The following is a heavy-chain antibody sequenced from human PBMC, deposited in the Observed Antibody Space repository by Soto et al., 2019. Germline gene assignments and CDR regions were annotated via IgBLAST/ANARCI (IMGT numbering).Heavy chain of an antibody. CDR3: AKFFVETGGSSGWPWSFHY. Sequence: EVQLLESGGGLVQPGRSLRLSCAASGFTFSSYAMSWVRQAPGKGLEWVSAISGSGGTTYYADSAKGRFTISRDNSMNTLFLQMNSLRAEDTAVYYCAKFFVETGGSSGWPWSFHYWGQGTLVTVSS. V-gene: IGHV3-23*01. D-gene: IGHD6-25*01. J-gene: IGHJ4*02. CDR1: GFTFSSYA. CDR2: ISGSGGTT.